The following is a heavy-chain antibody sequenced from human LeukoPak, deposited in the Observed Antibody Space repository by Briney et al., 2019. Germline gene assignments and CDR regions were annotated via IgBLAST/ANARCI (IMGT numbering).Heavy chain of an antibody. V-gene: IGHV3-33*06. CDR1: GFTFSSYG. CDR2: IWYDGSDK. D-gene: IGHD3-16*01. J-gene: IGHJ6*03. Sequence: GGSLRLSCATSGFTFSSYGMHWVRQAPGKGLEWVAVIWYDGSDKYYADSVKGRFTISRDNSKNTLYLQMNSLRAEDTAVYYCAKDKDYGYYMDVWGKGTTVTVSS. CDR3: AKDKDYGYYMDV.